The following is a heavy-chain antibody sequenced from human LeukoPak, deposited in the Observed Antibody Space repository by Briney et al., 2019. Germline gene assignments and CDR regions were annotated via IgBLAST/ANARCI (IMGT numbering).Heavy chain of an antibody. J-gene: IGHJ6*03. CDR3: ARAPGYYYMDV. D-gene: IGHD3-10*01. V-gene: IGHV4-38-2*01. Sequence: PSETLSLTCAVSGYSISSGYYWGWRRQPPGKGVEWSGSIYHSGSTYYKPSLKSRVTISVDTSKKKFSLKLSSVTAADTAVYYCARAPGYYYMDVWGKGTTVTVSS. CDR1: GYSISSGYY. CDR2: IYHSGST.